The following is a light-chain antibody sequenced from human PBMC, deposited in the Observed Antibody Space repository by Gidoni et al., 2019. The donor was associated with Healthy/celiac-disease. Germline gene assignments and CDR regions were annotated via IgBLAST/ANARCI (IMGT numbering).Light chain of an antibody. CDR1: QSLLHSDGRNY. Sequence: FVMTQTPLPRLVTPGQPSPISRKSSQSLLHSDGRNYLYWYLQKPGQAPQLLIYEVSNRFTGVPDRFSGSGSGTDFTLKISRVEAEDVGVYYCIQSIQLPLTFGGGTKVEIK. J-gene: IGKJ4*01. CDR3: IQSIQLPLT. V-gene: IGKV2D-29*01. CDR2: EVS.